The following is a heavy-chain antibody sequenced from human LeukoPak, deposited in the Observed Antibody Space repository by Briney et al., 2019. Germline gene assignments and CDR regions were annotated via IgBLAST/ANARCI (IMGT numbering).Heavy chain of an antibody. CDR2: INSDGSIT. CDR3: ARGGYCSGGSCYRGFDS. V-gene: IGHV3-74*03. J-gene: IGHJ4*02. CDR1: GFTFSNYW. D-gene: IGHD2-15*01. Sequence: GGSLRLSCAASGFTFSNYWMQWVRQAPGKGLVWVSRINSDGSITTYADSVKGRFTVSRDNAKNTLFLKMNSLRDEDTAVYYCARGGYCSGGSCYRGFDSWGQGTLVTVSS.